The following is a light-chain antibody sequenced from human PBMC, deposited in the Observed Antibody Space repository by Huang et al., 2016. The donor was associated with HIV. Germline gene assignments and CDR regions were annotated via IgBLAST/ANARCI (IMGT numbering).Light chain of an antibody. J-gene: IGKJ3*01. CDR1: QSIGNN. CDR2: GAS. Sequence: EIVLTQSPATLSVSPGERATLSCRASQSIGNNLAWFQQKLGQAPRLVMYGASTRAAGIPARCSGSGSGTDFTLSISRLQSEDFAVYFCQQYNKWPPSFAFGPGTKVDV. CDR3: QQYNKWPPSFA. V-gene: IGKV3-15*01.